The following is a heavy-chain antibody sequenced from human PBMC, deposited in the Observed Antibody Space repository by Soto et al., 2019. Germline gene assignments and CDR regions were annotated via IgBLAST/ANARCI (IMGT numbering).Heavy chain of an antibody. J-gene: IGHJ4*02. V-gene: IGHV3-30*03. D-gene: IGHD2-2*01. Sequence: QVQLVQSGGGVVQPGRSLSLSCEASGSTFSNYDMDWVRQAPGKGLEWVAIISFDGSKTYYADSVKGRFTVSRDNSKNTLFLQMNSLRPDDTATYYCVREVYSGCYAAFWGQGSLVTVSS. CDR2: ISFDGSKT. CDR1: GSTFSNYD. CDR3: VREVYSGCYAAF.